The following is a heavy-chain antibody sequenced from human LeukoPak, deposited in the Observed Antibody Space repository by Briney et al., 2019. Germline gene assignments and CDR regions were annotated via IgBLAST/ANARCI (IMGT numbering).Heavy chain of an antibody. CDR1: GFIFSNYG. CDR3: ARERFRAVRVSDY. Sequence: GRSLRLSCAASGFIFSNYGMHWVRQAPGKGLEWVAVIWHDGSNKYYADSVKGRFSISRDNSKYTLYLQMDKLTAEDTAVYFCARERFRAVRVSDYWGQGTLVTVSS. D-gene: IGHD3-10*01. CDR2: IWHDGSNK. J-gene: IGHJ4*02. V-gene: IGHV3-33*01.